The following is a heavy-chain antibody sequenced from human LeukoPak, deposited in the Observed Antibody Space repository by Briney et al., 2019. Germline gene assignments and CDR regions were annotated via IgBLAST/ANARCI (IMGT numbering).Heavy chain of an antibody. D-gene: IGHD3-3*01. CDR3: AKDALWSGYPLAYYFDY. V-gene: IGHV3-23*01. CDR2: ISGSGGST. CDR1: GFTFSSYA. J-gene: IGHJ4*02. Sequence: QPGGSLRLSCAASGFTFSSYAMSWVRQAPGKGLEWVSAISGSGGSTYYADSVKGRFTISRDNSKNTLYLQMNSLRAQDTAVYYCAKDALWSGYPLAYYFDYWGQGTLVTVSS.